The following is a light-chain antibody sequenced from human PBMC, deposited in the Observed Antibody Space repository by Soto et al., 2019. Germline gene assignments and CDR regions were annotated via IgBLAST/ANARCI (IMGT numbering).Light chain of an antibody. J-gene: IGKJ1*01. CDR3: QQYGNSLWT. CDR2: GAS. CDR1: QSVSNNN. V-gene: IGKV3-20*01. Sequence: IVLTQSPGTLSLSPGERATLSCRASQSVSNNNLVWFQQKPGQAPRLLIYGASTTATGIPDRFSGSGSGTEFTLTISRVEPEDFGVYYCQQYGNSLWTFGQGTKVEIK.